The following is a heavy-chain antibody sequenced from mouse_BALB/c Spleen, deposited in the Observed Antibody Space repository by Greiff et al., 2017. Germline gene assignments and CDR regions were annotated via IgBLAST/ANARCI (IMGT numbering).Heavy chain of an antibody. V-gene: IGHV1S81*02. Sequence: VKLSCKASGYTFTSYWMHWVKQRPGQGLAWIGEINPSNGRTNYNEKFKSKATLTVDKSSSTAYMQLSSLTSEDSAVYYCARLGGNYVGYYAMDYWGQGTSVTVSS. CDR2: INPSNGRT. CDR3: ARLGGNYVGYYAMDY. D-gene: IGHD2-1*01. J-gene: IGHJ4*01. CDR1: GYTFTSYW.